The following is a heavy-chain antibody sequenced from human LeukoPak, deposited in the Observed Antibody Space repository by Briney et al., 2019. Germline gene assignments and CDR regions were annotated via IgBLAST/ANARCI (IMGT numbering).Heavy chain of an antibody. Sequence: GGSLRLSCAASGFTFSSYSMNRVRQAPGKGLGWVSYISSSSSTIYYANSVKGRFTISRDKAKNSLYLQMNSLRAEDTAGYYCARDRAARPPRYYYYCMDVWGKGTTVTVSS. D-gene: IGHD6-6*01. V-gene: IGHV3-48*01. J-gene: IGHJ6*03. CDR3: ARDRAARPPRYYYYCMDV. CDR1: GFTFSSYS. CDR2: ISSSSSTI.